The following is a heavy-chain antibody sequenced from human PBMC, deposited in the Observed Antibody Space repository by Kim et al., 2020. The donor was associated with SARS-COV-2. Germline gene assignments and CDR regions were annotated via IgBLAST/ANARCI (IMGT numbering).Heavy chain of an antibody. Sequence: GGSLRLSCAAPGFNVTSNYMSWVRQAPGKGLEWVSVIYSDDKTYYADSVKGRFTISRDYSKNMLYLQMDSLRVEDMAVYYCARGPWMATGAFDIWGQGTRVTVSS. D-gene: IGHD5-12*01. J-gene: IGHJ3*02. V-gene: IGHV3-53*01. CDR3: ARGPWMATGAFDI. CDR2: IYSDDKT. CDR1: GFNVTSNY.